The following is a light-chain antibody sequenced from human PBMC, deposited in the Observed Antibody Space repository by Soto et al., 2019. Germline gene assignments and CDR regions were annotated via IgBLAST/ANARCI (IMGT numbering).Light chain of an antibody. V-gene: IGKV1-33*01. Sequence: DIQMTQSPSSLSASVGDRVSLTCQASQDISNYLNWYQQKPGKAPKLLIYDASNLETGAPSRFSASGSGTDFTFTISSLQAEDIATYDCQHYGNVLLTFGRGTKVEIK. CDR1: QDISNY. CDR2: DAS. CDR3: QHYGNVLLT. J-gene: IGKJ4*01.